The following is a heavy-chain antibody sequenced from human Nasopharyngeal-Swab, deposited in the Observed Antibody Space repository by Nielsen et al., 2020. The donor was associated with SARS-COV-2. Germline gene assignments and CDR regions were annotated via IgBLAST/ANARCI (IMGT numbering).Heavy chain of an antibody. D-gene: IGHD6-6*01. CDR3: AREFSSSYYYYYYMDV. CDR1: GGSIGSGSYY. V-gene: IGHV4-61*02. Sequence: SETLSLTCTVSGGSIGSGSYYWSWIRQPAGKGLEWIGRIYTSGSTNYNPSLKSRVTISVDTSKNQFSLKLSSVTAADTAVYYCAREFSSSYYYYYYMDVWGKGTTVTVSS. CDR2: IYTSGST. J-gene: IGHJ6*03.